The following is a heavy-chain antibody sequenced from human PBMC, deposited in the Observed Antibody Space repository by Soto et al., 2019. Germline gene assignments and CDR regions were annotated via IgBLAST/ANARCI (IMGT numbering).Heavy chain of an antibody. V-gene: IGHV1-3*01. CDR3: AREHSNSWRFDY. D-gene: IGHD6-13*01. J-gene: IGHJ4*02. CDR1: GYTFSGHA. Sequence: ASVKVSCKASGYTFSGHAIHWLRQAPGQRPEWLGWINAGNSKTYYSEKFQGRVTLTRNTSISTAYMELSSLRSEDTAVYYCAREHSNSWRFDYWGQGTLVTVSS. CDR2: INAGNSKT.